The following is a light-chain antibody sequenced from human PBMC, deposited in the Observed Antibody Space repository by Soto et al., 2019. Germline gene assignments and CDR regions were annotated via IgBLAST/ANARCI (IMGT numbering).Light chain of an antibody. Sequence: SALTQPASVSGSPGQSITISCTGTSSDVGGYNYVSWYQQHPGKAPKLMIYEVSNRPSGVSNRFSGSKSGNTASLTISGLQAEDEADYYCSSYTSSSTWVFGGGTKLNVL. J-gene: IGLJ3*02. CDR1: SSDVGGYNY. CDR2: EVS. CDR3: SSYTSSSTWV. V-gene: IGLV2-14*01.